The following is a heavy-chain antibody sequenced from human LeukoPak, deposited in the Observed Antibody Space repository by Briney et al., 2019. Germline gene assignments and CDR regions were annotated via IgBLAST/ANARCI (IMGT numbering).Heavy chain of an antibody. CDR3: ARNEYYYYGMDV. CDR2: ISSSSSYI. Sequence: GGSLRLSCAASGFTFSSYSMIWVRQAPGKGLEWVSSISSSSSYIYYADSVKGRFIISRDNAKNSLYLQMNSLRAEDTAVYYCARNEYYYYGMDVWGQGTTVTVSS. J-gene: IGHJ6*02. V-gene: IGHV3-21*01. CDR1: GFTFSSYS.